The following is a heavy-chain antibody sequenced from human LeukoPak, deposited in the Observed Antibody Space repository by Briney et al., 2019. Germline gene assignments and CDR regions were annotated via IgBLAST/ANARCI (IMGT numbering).Heavy chain of an antibody. J-gene: IGHJ4*02. CDR1: GFSLSDAW. D-gene: IGHD3-16*01. V-gene: IGHV3-15*01. Sequence: GGSLRLSCAASGFSLSDAWVSWVRQAPGKGLEWVGRIKSKTDGGTTDYAAPVKGRFTISRDDSKNTLFLQMNSLKTEDTALYYCITRFLYYFDSWGQGTLVTVSS. CDR3: ITRFLYYFDS. CDR2: IKSKTDGGTT.